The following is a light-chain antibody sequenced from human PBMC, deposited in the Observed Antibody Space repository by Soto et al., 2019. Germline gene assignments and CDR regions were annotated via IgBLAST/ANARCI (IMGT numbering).Light chain of an antibody. Sequence: QSALTQPASVSGSPGQSITISCSRTSSDVGGYNYVSWYQQHPGKAPKLMIYDVSNRPSGVSNRFSGSKSGNTASLTISGLQAEDEADYYCCSYTSSSTLVVFGGGTKLTVL. CDR1: SSDVGGYNY. J-gene: IGLJ2*01. CDR3: CSYTSSSTLVV. CDR2: DVS. V-gene: IGLV2-14*03.